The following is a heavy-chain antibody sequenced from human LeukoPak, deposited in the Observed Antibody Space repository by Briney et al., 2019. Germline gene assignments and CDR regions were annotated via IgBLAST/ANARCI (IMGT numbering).Heavy chain of an antibody. J-gene: IGHJ3*02. CDR1: GYTFTSYG. CDR2: TSAYNGNT. Sequence: GASVKVSCKASGYTFTSYGISWVRQAPGQGLEWMGWTSAYNGNTNYAQKLQGRVTMTTDTSTSTAYMELRSLRSDDTAVYYCARIYCSGGSCYPYVAFDIWGQGTMVTVSS. D-gene: IGHD2-15*01. CDR3: ARIYCSGGSCYPYVAFDI. V-gene: IGHV1-18*04.